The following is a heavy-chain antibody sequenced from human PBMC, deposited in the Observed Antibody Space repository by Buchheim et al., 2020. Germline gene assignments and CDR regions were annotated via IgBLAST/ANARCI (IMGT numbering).Heavy chain of an antibody. Sequence: QVRLVQSGAEVRDPGASVKISCKTSGYTFNNYYMQWARQAPGQRLEWMGAITPRGQRKDYAQRFQGRFTMTWATSTSTDYMDLSSLTSEDTAVYYCAREAPDTYFFDYWGQGTL. D-gene: IGHD2-2*01. CDR2: ITPRGQRK. J-gene: IGHJ4*02. CDR1: GYTFNNYY. CDR3: AREAPDTYFFDY. V-gene: IGHV1-46*02.